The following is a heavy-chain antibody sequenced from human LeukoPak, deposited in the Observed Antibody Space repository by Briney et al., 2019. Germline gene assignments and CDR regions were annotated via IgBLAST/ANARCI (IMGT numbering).Heavy chain of an antibody. Sequence: PGRSLRLSCAASGFTFSSYGMHWVRQAPGKGLEWVAVIWYDGSNKYYADSVKGRFTISRDNSKNTLYLQMNSLRAEGTAVYYCARDRYSGYDFDYWGQGTLVTVSS. CDR1: GFTFSSYG. D-gene: IGHD5-12*01. CDR2: IWYDGSNK. J-gene: IGHJ4*02. V-gene: IGHV3-33*01. CDR3: ARDRYSGYDFDY.